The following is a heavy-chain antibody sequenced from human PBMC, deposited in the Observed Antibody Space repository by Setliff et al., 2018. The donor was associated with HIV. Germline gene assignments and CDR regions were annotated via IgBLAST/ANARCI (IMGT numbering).Heavy chain of an antibody. D-gene: IGHD6-13*01. CDR1: RGTFTSYA. CDR3: ARVLKGYSSSYEAFDI. CDR2: IISILNVA. Sequence: SVKVSCKTSRGTFTSYAFTWVRQAPGQGLEWMGGIISILNVATYAQKLQGRVTITADKSTSTVYMELSSLRSEDSAVYYCARVLKGYSSSYEAFDIWGQGTMVTVSS. J-gene: IGHJ3*02. V-gene: IGHV1-69*10.